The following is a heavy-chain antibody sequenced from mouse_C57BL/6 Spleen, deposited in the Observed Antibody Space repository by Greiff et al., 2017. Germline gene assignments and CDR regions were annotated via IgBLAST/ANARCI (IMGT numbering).Heavy chain of an antibody. CDR3: ASTVVATDWYFDV. V-gene: IGHV1-72*01. J-gene: IGHJ1*03. CDR1: GYTFTSYW. Sequence: QVHVKQSGAELVKPGASVKLSCKASGYTFTSYWMHWVKQRPGRGLEWIGRIDPNSGGTKYNEKFKSKATLTVDKPSSTAYMQLSSLTSEDSAVYYCASTVVATDWYFDVWGTGTTVTVSS. D-gene: IGHD1-1*01. CDR2: IDPNSGGT.